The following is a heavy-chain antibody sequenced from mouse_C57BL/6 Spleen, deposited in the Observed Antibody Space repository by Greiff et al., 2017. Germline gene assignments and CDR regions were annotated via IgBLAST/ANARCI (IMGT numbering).Heavy chain of an antibody. V-gene: IGHV5-9*01. CDR1: GFTFSSYT. CDR3: ARRWDGWFAY. D-gene: IGHD4-1*01. J-gene: IGHJ3*01. CDR2: ISGGGGNT. Sequence: EVKLVESGGGLVKPGGSLKLSCAASGFTFSSYTMSWVRQTPEQRLEWVATISGGGGNTYYPDSVKGRFTISRDNAKNTLYLQTSSLRSEDTALYYCARRWDGWFAYWGQGTLVTVSA.